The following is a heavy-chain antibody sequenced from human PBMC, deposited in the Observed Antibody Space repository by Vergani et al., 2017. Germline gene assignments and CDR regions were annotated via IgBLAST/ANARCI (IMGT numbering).Heavy chain of an antibody. D-gene: IGHD3-10*01. Sequence: EGQLVESGGDWVQRGGSLRLSCAASGFISSSYWMSWVRQAPGKGLEWVGNVNQDGSEKYYVDSGRGRFTLSRDNAKNSIYLQMNSLRDEDTAVYFCVRVQFSRRGSGNYCINNYHGMDVWGQGTTVIVSS. CDR1: GFISSSYW. CDR2: VNQDGSEK. V-gene: IGHV3-7*01. J-gene: IGHJ6*02. CDR3: VRVQFSRRGSGNYCINNYHGMDV.